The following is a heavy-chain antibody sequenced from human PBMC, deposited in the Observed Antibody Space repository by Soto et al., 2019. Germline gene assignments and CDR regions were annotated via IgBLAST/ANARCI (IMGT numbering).Heavy chain of an antibody. CDR2: IKSKTDGGTT. CDR3: TTGGSDDSSGYYYGFDY. CDR1: GFTFSNAW. V-gene: IGHV3-15*07. Sequence: PGGSLRLSCAASGFTFSNAWMNWVRQAPGKGPEWVGRIKSKTDGGTTDYAAPVKGRFTISRDDSKNTLYLQMNSLKTEDTAVYYCTTGGSDDSSGYYYGFDYWGQGTLVTVSS. J-gene: IGHJ4*02. D-gene: IGHD3-22*01.